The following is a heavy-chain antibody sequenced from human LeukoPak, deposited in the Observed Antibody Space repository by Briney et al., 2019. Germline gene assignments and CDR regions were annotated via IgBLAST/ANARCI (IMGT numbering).Heavy chain of an antibody. J-gene: IGHJ3*02. V-gene: IGHV4-61*02. CDR1: GGSISSSSYY. CDR3: ARGLRLVGRDDAFDI. CDR2: IYTSGST. D-gene: IGHD6-6*01. Sequence: PSETLSLTCTVSGGSISSSSYYWSWIRQPAGKGLEWIGRIYTSGSTNYNPSLKSRVTMSVDTSKNQFSLKLSSVTAADTAVYYCARGLRLVGRDDAFDIWGQGTMVTVSS.